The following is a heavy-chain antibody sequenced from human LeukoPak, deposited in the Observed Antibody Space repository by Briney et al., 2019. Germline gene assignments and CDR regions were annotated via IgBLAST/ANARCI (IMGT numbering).Heavy chain of an antibody. CDR2: IYYSGST. CDR1: GGSISSYY. V-gene: IGHV4-59*01. Sequence: SETLSLTCTVSGGSISSYYWSWIRQPPGKGLEWIGYIYYSGSTNYNPSLKSRVTISVDTSKNQFSLKPSSVTAADTAVYYCARGIMRGGYYYYYYYMDVWGKGTTVTVSS. D-gene: IGHD2-15*01. J-gene: IGHJ6*03. CDR3: ARGIMRGGYYYYYYYMDV.